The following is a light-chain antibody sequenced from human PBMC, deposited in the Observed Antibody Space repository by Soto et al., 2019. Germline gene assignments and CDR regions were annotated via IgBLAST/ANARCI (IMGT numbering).Light chain of an antibody. CDR3: AAWDDSLNGEVV. CDR2: STN. J-gene: IGLJ2*01. V-gene: IGLV1-44*01. CDR1: SSNIGSNS. Sequence: QLVLTQPPSASGTPGQRVTISCSRSSSNIGSNSVNWYQQLPGTAPKLLIYSTNQRPSGVPDRFSGSKSDTSASLAISGLQSEDEADYYCAAWDDSLNGEVVFGGGTKVTVL.